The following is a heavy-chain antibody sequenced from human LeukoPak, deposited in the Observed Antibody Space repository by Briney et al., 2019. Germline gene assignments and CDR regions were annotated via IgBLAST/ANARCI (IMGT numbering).Heavy chain of an antibody. CDR3: ARKGDHYDRSGYFHYFDY. J-gene: IGHJ4*02. V-gene: IGHV3-7*01. CDR2: IKEDGSER. Sequence: GGSLRLSCAASGFTVRGYWMTWGRQAPGKGLEWVASIKEDGSERYYVDSMRGRFTISRDNAKNSLLLQMNSLRVEDTAVYYCARKGDHYDRSGYFHYFDYWGQGTLLTVSS. D-gene: IGHD3-22*01. CDR1: GFTVRGYW.